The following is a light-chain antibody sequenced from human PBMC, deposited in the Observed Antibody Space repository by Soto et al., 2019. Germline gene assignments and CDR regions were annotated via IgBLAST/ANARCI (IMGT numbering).Light chain of an antibody. J-gene: IGKJ5*01. V-gene: IGKV3-20*01. CDR1: QSVGSNY. CDR2: GAS. CDR3: QQYGSSPIT. Sequence: IVLTQFPGTLSLSPGERATLSCRASQSVGSNYLAWYQQRPGQPPNLLIFGASHRAPDIPDRFSGSGSGTDFTLTISRLEPEDFAVYYCQQYGSSPITFGQGTRLEIK.